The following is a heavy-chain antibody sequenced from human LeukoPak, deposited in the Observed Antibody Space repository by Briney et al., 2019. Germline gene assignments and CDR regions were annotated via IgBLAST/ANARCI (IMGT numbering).Heavy chain of an antibody. CDR3: ASDSGGRRDAFNI. D-gene: IGHD2-21*01. J-gene: IGHJ3*02. CDR1: GFSVSDNG. CDR2: IVGGDGGT. Sequence: GGSLRLSCAASGFSVSDNGMSWVRQAPGKGLEWVSGIVGGDGGTYYADSVKGRFTISRDNSKNTLYLQMNSLRADDTAVYYCASDSGGRRDAFNIWGQGTMVTVSS. V-gene: IGHV3-23*01.